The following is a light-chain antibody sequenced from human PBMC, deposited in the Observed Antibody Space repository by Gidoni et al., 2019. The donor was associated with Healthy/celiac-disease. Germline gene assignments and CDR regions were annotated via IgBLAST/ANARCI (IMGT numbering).Light chain of an antibody. Sequence: QSVLTQPPSASGTPGQRVTISCSGSRSNIGSNYVYWYQQLPVTAPKLLIYRNNQRPSGVPDRFSGSKSGTSASLAISGLRSEDEADYYCAAWDDSLSGLLYVFGTGTKVTVL. CDR1: RSNIGSNY. J-gene: IGLJ1*01. CDR3: AAWDDSLSGLLYV. CDR2: RNN. V-gene: IGLV1-47*01.